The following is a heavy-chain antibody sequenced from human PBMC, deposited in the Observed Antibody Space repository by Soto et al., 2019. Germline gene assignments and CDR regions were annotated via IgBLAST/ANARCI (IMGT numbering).Heavy chain of an antibody. J-gene: IGHJ5*02. V-gene: IGHV3-11*01. Sequence: PGGSLRLSCAASGFTFAGYYMSWIGQAPGKGLEWVSYISSSGSTIYYADSVKGRFTISRDNAKNSLYLQMNSLRAEDTAVYYCARVLVFYGGFDPWGQGTLVTVSS. CDR2: ISSSGSTI. CDR3: ARVLVFYGGFDP. CDR1: GFTFAGYY. D-gene: IGHD2-21*02.